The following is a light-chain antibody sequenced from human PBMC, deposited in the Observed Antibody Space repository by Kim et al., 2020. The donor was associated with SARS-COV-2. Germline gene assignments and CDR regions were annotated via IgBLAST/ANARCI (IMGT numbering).Light chain of an antibody. J-gene: IGLJ1*01. Sequence: SPGPTASIPSSGDKLGDSLTSWYQQGPGQSPLLVIYQDTKRPSGIPARFSGSTSGNTATLTITGAQAMDEADYFCQAWDNSALYVFGPGTKVTVL. CDR1: KLGDSL. V-gene: IGLV3-1*01. CDR2: QDT. CDR3: QAWDNSALYV.